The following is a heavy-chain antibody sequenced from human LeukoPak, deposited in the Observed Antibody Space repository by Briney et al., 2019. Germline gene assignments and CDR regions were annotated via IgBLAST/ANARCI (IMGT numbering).Heavy chain of an antibody. CDR2: ISSSGSTI. J-gene: IGHJ6*02. CDR1: GFTVITNY. CDR3: ARDPAPMDV. V-gene: IGHV3-11*01. Sequence: GGSLRLSCAASGFTVITNYMSWIRQAPGXXLEWVSYISSSGSTIYYADSVKGRFTISRDNAKNSLYLQMNSLRAEDTAVYYCARDPAPMDVWGQGTTVTVSS.